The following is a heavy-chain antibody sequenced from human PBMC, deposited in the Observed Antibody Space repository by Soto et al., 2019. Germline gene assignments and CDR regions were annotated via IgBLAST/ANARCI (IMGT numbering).Heavy chain of an antibody. V-gene: IGHV1-69*08. CDR1: GGTFSNDI. Sequence: QVQLVQSGAEVKKPGSSVKVSCKTSGGTFSNDIITWVRQAPGQGLEWMGRISPLLDTTNYAQKFQGRVTIAGDKTTGTTYMNLNSLRSEGTAVYYCVMYSPVRSTFSGYDGIDYWGQGALVTVSS. D-gene: IGHD5-12*01. J-gene: IGHJ4*02. CDR2: ISPLLDTT. CDR3: VMYSPVRSTFSGYDGIDY.